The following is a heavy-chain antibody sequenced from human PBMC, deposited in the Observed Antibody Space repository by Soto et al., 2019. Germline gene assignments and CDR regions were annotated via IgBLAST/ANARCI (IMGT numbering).Heavy chain of an antibody. CDR3: AKETYSGPLDY. CDR1: GFTFSSYG. D-gene: IGHD2-15*01. Sequence: QVQLVESGGGVVQPGRSLRLSCAASGFTFSSYGMHWVRQAPGTGLEWVAVISYDGSNKYYADSVKGRFTISRDNSKNTLYLQMNSRRAEDTAVYYCAKETYSGPLDYWGQGTLVTVSS. CDR2: ISYDGSNK. V-gene: IGHV3-30*18. J-gene: IGHJ4*02.